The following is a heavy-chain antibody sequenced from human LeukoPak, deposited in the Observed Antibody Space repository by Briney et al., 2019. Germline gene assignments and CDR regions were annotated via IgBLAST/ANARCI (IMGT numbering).Heavy chain of an antibody. D-gene: IGHD5-24*01. CDR3: AKARRRDGYNYSDY. J-gene: IGHJ4*02. CDR2: IKPDGRQT. Sequence: QPGGSLRLSCAASGFMFSDCWMNWVRQIPGRGLEWVANIKPDGRQTYYADSVKGRFTISRDNSKNTLYLQMNSLRAEDTAVYYCAKARRRDGYNYSDYWGQGTLVTVSS. CDR1: GFMFSDCW. V-gene: IGHV3-7*02.